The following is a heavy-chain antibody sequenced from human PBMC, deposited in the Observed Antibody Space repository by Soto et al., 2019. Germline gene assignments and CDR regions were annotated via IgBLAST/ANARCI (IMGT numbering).Heavy chain of an antibody. D-gene: IGHD3-3*01. V-gene: IGHV1-69*13. Sequence: SVKVSCKASGGTFSSYAISWVRQAPGQGLEWMGGIIPIFGTANYAQKFQGRVTITADESTSTAYMELSSLRSEDTAVYYCARVPASKRRGYLAVYYYGMDVWGQGTTVTVSS. J-gene: IGHJ6*02. CDR1: GGTFSSYA. CDR3: ARVPASKRRGYLAVYYYGMDV. CDR2: IIPIFGTA.